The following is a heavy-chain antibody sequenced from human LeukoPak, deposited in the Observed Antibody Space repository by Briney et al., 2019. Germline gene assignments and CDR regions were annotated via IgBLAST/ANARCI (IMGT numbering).Heavy chain of an antibody. V-gene: IGHV3-30-3*01. Sequence: GGSLRLSCAASGFTFRSYAMHWVRQAPGKGLEWVALISNDANHKYYADSVKGRFTISRDNSKNTLYLQMNSLRAEDTAVYYCAKDLWFGEFDGMDVWGQGTTVTVSS. CDR3: AKDLWFGEFDGMDV. D-gene: IGHD3-10*01. CDR1: GFTFRSYA. CDR2: ISNDANHK. J-gene: IGHJ6*02.